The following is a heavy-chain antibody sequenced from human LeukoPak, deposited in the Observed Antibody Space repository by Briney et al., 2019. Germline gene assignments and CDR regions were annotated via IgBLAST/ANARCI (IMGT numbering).Heavy chain of an antibody. V-gene: IGHV1-46*01. J-gene: IGHJ6*03. CDR2: INPSGSWT. Sequence: ASVKVSCKASGYSFTSHYMHWVRQAPGQGLEWLGLINPSGSWTLYAQKFQGRVTMTRNTSISTAYMELSSLRSEDTAVYYCARGRIGSSYYYYYMDVWGKGTTVTISS. CDR3: ARGRIGSSYYYYYMDV. D-gene: IGHD1-26*01. CDR1: GYSFTSHY.